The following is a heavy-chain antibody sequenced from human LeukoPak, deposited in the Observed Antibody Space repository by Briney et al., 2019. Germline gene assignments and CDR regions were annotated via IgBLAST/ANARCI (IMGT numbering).Heavy chain of an antibody. CDR3: ARQPIVVVTGDAFDI. V-gene: IGHV4-34*01. J-gene: IGHJ3*02. Sequence: SETLSLTCAVYGGSFSGYYWSCIRQAPGKGLEWIGEINHSGNTNYNPSLKSRVTISVDTSKNQFSLKLSSVTAADTSVYYCARQPIVVVTGDAFDIWGQGTMVTVSS. D-gene: IGHD3-22*01. CDR2: INHSGNT. CDR1: GGSFSGYY.